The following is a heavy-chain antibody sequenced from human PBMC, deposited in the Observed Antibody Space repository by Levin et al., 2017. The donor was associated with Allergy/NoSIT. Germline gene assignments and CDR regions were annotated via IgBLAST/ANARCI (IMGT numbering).Heavy chain of an antibody. CDR3: ARVLRQWLVRYYYYYMDV. D-gene: IGHD6-19*01. V-gene: IGHV3-11*05. CDR2: ISSSSSYT. CDR1: GFTFSDYY. Sequence: GESLKISCAASGFTFSDYYMSWIRQAPGKGLEWVSYISSSSSYTNYADSVKGRFTISRDNAKNSLYLQMNSLRAEDTAVYYCARVLRQWLVRYYYYYMDVWGKGTTVTVSS. J-gene: IGHJ6*03.